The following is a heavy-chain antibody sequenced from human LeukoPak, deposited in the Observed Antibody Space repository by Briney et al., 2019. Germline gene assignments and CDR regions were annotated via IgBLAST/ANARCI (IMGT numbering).Heavy chain of an antibody. CDR2: MNPNSGNT. CDR1: GYTFTSYD. D-gene: IGHD2-15*01. CDR3: ARVYAVAASFQH. Sequence: ASVKVSCKASGYTFTSYDINWVRQATGQGLEWMGWMNPNSGNTGYAQKFQGRVTMTRDTSISTAYMELSRLRSDDTAVYYCARVYAVAASFQHWGQGTLVTVSS. J-gene: IGHJ1*01. V-gene: IGHV1-8*01.